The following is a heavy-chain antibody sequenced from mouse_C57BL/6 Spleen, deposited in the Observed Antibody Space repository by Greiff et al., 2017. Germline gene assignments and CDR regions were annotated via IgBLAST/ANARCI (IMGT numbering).Heavy chain of an antibody. J-gene: IGHJ4*01. D-gene: IGHD1-1*01. Sequence: QVQLQQSGPGLVQPSQSLSITCTVSGFSLTSYGVHWVRQSPGKGLEWLGVLWSGGSTDYNAAFISRLSISKDNSKSQVFFKMNSLQADDTAIYYCARNNYYGSSYYYAMDYWGQGTSVTVSS. V-gene: IGHV2-2*01. CDR3: ARNNYYGSSYYYAMDY. CDR1: GFSLTSYG. CDR2: LWSGGST.